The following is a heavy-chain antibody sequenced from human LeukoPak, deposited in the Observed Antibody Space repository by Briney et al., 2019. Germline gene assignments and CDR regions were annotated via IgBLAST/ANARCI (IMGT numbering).Heavy chain of an antibody. CDR3: ARGSNGEQLAYFDY. CDR1: GASISSTTYY. D-gene: IGHD6-13*01. J-gene: IGHJ4*02. V-gene: IGHV4-39*01. CDR2: IYYSGST. Sequence: PSETLSLTCTVSGASISSTTYYWGWIRQPPRKGLEWIASIYYSGSTYYNPFLKSRVTISVDTSKNQFSLKLSSVTAADTAVYYCARGSNGEQLAYFDYWGQGTLVTVSS.